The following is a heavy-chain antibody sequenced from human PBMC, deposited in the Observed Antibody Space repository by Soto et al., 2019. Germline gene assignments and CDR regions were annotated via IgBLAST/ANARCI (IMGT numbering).Heavy chain of an antibody. CDR3: AKDHRMAVHYWFRX. CDR1: GFTFSGYA. D-gene: IGHD2-8*01. J-gene: IGHJ5*02. V-gene: IGHV3-23*01. Sequence: GGSLRLSCAASGFTFSGYAMSWVRQAPGKGLEWVSAINCSGDRTYYEDSVQVRLTISRDNSKKTVSLQMSRLRGDDTAVYYCAKDHRMAVHYWFRXWGQATLVPVSX. CDR2: INCSGDRT.